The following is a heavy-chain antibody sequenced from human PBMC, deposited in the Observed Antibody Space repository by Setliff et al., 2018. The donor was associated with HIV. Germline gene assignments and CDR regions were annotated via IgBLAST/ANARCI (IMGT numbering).Heavy chain of an antibody. CDR2: IYTTGST. CDR3: ARDTGQLVYYFDS. CDR1: GDSISNYY. J-gene: IGHJ4*02. D-gene: IGHD6-6*01. Sequence: SETLSLTCTVSGDSISNYYWSWVRQPPGKGLEWIGYIYTTGSTNYNPSLKSRVTMSVDTSKNQFSLRAEDTAVYFCARDTGQLVYYFDSWGQGTLVTVSS. V-gene: IGHV4-4*09.